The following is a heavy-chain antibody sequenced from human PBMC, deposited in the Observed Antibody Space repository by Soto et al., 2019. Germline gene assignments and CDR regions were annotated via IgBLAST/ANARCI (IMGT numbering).Heavy chain of an antibody. J-gene: IGHJ2*01. CDR3: ARRRLGYGSWYFYL. CDR1: GDAFSSYA. CDR2: NLPLCNIS. Sequence: QVQLVQSGAEVKKPGSSEKVSCKASGDAFSSYAISWVRQAPGQGLEWMGGNLPLCNISNYAQKFQGRVTITADEPTSTGYMDLNNRTCEDTAVHYCARRRLGYGSWYFYLWGRGTLIPVSS. D-gene: IGHD3-10*01. V-gene: IGHV1-69*01.